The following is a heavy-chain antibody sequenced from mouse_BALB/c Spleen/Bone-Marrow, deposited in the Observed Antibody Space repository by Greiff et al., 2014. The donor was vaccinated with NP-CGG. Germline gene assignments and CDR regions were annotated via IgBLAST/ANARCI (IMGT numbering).Heavy chain of an antibody. V-gene: IGHV1-4*02. CDR3: VRENYDYDGDAMDY. D-gene: IGHD2-4*01. CDR2: INPSSGYT. Sequence: SAAELARPGASVEMSCKTSGYTFTYYTMHWVKQRPGQGLEWIGYINPSSGYTDYNQKFKDKTTLTTDKSSSTAYLQLSSLTSEDSAVYYCVRENYDYDGDAMDYWGQGTSVTVSS. CDR1: GYTFTYYT. J-gene: IGHJ4*01.